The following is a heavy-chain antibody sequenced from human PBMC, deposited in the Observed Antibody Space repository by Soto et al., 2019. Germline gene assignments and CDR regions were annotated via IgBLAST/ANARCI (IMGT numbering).Heavy chain of an antibody. J-gene: IGHJ5*02. Sequence: XETLSLTGAVYGGSFSGYYWSLIRQPPGKGLEWIGEINHSGSTNYNPSLKSRVTISVDTSKNQFSLKLSSVTAADTAVYYCARALYGDYPTKNNWFDPWGQGTLVTVSS. V-gene: IGHV4-34*01. CDR1: GGSFSGYY. D-gene: IGHD4-17*01. CDR3: ARALYGDYPTKNNWFDP. CDR2: INHSGST.